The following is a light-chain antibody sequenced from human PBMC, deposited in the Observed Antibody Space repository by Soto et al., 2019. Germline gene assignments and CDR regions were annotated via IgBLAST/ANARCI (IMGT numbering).Light chain of an antibody. CDR1: QTIANY. CDR3: QQYNNWPIT. Sequence: DIQMTQSPTSLSASVGDIVTITCRASQTIANYLNWYQQKPGKAPKLLIYDASNLETGVPARFSGSGSGTEFTLTISSLQSEDFAVYYCQQYNNWPITFGQGTRLEIK. V-gene: IGKV1-33*01. CDR2: DAS. J-gene: IGKJ5*01.